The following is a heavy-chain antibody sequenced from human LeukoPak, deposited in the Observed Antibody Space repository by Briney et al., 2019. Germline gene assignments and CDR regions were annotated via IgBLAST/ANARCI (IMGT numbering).Heavy chain of an antibody. CDR3: ARLGGSGSYFRGLYYYYMDV. CDR2: ISAYNGNT. D-gene: IGHD3-10*01. Sequence: ASVKVSCKASGYTFTSYGISWVRQAPGQGLEWMGWISAYNGNTNYAQKLQGRVTMTTDTSTSTAYMELRSLRSDDTAVYYCARLGGSGSYFRGLYYYYMDVWGKGTTVTVSS. CDR1: GYTFTSYG. V-gene: IGHV1-18*01. J-gene: IGHJ6*03.